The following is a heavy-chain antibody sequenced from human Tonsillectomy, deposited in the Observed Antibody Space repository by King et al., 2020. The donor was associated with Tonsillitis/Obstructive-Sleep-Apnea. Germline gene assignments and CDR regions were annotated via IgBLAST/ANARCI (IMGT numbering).Heavy chain of an antibody. CDR3: ARVVVPAAILFDY. Sequence: VQLQQWGAGLLKPSETLSLTCAAYGGSFSGYYWSWIRQPPGKGLEWIGEINHSGSTNYNPSLKSRVTISVDTSKNQFSLKLSSVTAADTAVYYCARVVVPAAILFDYWGQGTLVTVSS. CDR1: GGSFSGYY. CDR2: INHSGST. J-gene: IGHJ4*02. D-gene: IGHD2-2*01. V-gene: IGHV4-34*01.